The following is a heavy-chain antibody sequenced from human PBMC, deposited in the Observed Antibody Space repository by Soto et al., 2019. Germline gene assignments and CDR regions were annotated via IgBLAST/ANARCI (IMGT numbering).Heavy chain of an antibody. D-gene: IGHD6-13*01. J-gene: IGHJ4*02. CDR1: GYTFTTYG. CDR3: ARDFTKSSSWPYYFDY. V-gene: IGHV1-18*01. Sequence: ASVKVSCKASGYTFTTYGISWVRQAPGQGLEWMGWISAYSGSTKFAQKIQGRDTMTTDTSTTTAYMELRSLTSDDTAVYYCARDFTKSSSWPYYFDYWGQGTLVTVSS. CDR2: ISAYSGST.